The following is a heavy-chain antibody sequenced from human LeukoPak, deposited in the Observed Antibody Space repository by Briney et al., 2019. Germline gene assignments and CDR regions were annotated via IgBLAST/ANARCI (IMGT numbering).Heavy chain of an antibody. CDR2: ISGSGGGT. V-gene: IGHV3-23*01. CDR3: AKDRNPRWLQSGNFAY. J-gene: IGHJ4*02. CDR1: GFTFRSYA. Sequence: GGSLRLSCAASGFTFRSYAMSWVRQAPGKGLEWVSAISGSGGGTYYTDSVKGRFTISRDNSKNTLYMQMNSLRAEDTAVYYCAKDRNPRWLQSGNFAYWGQGTLVTVSS. D-gene: IGHD5-24*01.